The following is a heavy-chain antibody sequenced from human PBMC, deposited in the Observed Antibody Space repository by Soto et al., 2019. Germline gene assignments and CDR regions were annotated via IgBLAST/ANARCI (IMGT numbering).Heavy chain of an antibody. V-gene: IGHV4-31*03. J-gene: IGHJ6*02. CDR1: GGSISSGGYY. Sequence: QVQLQESGPGLVKPSQTLSLTCTVSGGSISSGGYYWSWIRQHPGKGLEWIGYIYYSGSTYYNPSLQSRCTISVDPSKNQCSLKLSSVTAADTAVYYWARGAPEPDIVATIAQTPVGYYYGMDVWGQGTTVTVSS. CDR3: ARGAPEPDIVATIAQTPVGYYYGMDV. CDR2: IYYSGST. D-gene: IGHD5-12*01.